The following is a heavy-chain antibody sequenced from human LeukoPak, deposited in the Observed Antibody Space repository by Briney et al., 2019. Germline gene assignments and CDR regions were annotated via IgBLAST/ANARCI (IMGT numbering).Heavy chain of an antibody. CDR2: IYSSGSA. V-gene: IGHV4-4*07. CDR1: GGSIINHY. D-gene: IGHD6-19*01. CDR3: ARDVRYASGWSTPES. Sequence: SSETLSLTCTVSGGSIINHYWSWIRQPARKGLEWIGRIYSSGSANYSPSLKSRVSMSIDTSNNHFSLNLTSVTAADTALYFCARDVRYASGWSTPESWGQGTLVTVSS. J-gene: IGHJ5*02.